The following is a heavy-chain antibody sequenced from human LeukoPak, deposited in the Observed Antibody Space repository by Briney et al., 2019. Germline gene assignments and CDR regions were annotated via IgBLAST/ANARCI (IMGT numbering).Heavy chain of an antibody. CDR1: GGSISSSSYY. CDR3: ARRSITRYFDWLSDY. CDR2: IYYSGST. J-gene: IGHJ4*02. D-gene: IGHD3-9*01. Sequence: SETLSLTCTVSGGSISSSSYYWGWIRQPPGKGLEWIGSIYYSGSTYYNPSLKSRVTISVDTSKNQFSLKLSSVTAADTAVYYCARRSITRYFDWLSDYWGQGTLVTVS. V-gene: IGHV4-39*01.